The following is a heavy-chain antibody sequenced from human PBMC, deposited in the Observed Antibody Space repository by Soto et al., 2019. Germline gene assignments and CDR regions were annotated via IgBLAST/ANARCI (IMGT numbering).Heavy chain of an antibody. CDR3: ARARIDY. J-gene: IGHJ4*02. V-gene: IGHV3-7*03. CDR2: INPEGSEK. Sequence: EVQLVESGGGLVQPGGSLRLSCAVSGLIFSDYWMTWVRQAPGKGLEWVANINPEGSEKYYVDSVKGRFTISRDNAKNSLYLQMISLRAEDTALYYCARARIDYWGRGTLITVSS. CDR1: GLIFSDYW.